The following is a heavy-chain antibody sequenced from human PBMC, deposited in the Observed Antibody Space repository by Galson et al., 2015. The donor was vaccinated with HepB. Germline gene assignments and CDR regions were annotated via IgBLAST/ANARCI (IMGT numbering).Heavy chain of an antibody. J-gene: IGHJ3*02. D-gene: IGHD2-2*01. CDR2: ISYDGSKK. V-gene: IGHV3-30-3*01. Sequence: SLRLSCAASGFTFSSYAIHWVRQAPGKGLEWVAVISYDGSKKYYADSVKGRFTFSRDKSKNTLFLQMNSLRAEDTAVYYCARDYHDAFDIWGQGTMVTVSS. CDR1: GFTFSSYA. CDR3: ARDYHDAFDI.